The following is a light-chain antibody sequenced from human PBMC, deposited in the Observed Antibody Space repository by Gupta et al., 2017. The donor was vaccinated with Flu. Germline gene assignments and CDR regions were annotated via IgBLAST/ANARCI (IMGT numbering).Light chain of an antibody. CDR3: QHYGSSPYS. Sequence: EIVLTPSPGTLSLSPGERATLSCRASRSVSSGYLAWYHQRPGQAPRLLIYGASIRAADIPHRFSGSGSGTDFTLTISRLEPEDFGVYFCQHYGSSPYSFGQGTKLEMK. CDR2: GAS. J-gene: IGKJ2*03. V-gene: IGKV3-20*01. CDR1: RSVSSGY.